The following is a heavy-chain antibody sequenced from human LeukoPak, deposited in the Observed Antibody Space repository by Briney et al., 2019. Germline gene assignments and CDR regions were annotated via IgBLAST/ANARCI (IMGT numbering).Heavy chain of an antibody. V-gene: IGHV3-30*18. J-gene: IGHJ4*02. CDR3: AKGELYYDGSGTF. CDR1: GFTFSNYG. CDR2: ISYDGRNT. Sequence: GGSLRLSCAASGFTFSNYGMHWVRQAPGKGLEWVAVISYDGRNTYYADSVKGRFTVSRDNSKNTLSLQMNSLRTVDTAMYFCAKGELYYDGSGTFWGQGTLVTVSS. D-gene: IGHD3-10*01.